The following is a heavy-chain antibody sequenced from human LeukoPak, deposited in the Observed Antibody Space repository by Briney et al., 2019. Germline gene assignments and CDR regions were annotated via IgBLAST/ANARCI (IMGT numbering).Heavy chain of an antibody. CDR1: GFTFSSYG. V-gene: IGHV3-23*01. Sequence: PGGSLRLSCAASGFTFSSYGMSWVRQAPGKGLEWVSAIRGSGGSTYYADSVKGRFTISRDNSKNTLYLQMNSLRAEDTAVYYCAKDPTAMVTFFDYWGQGTLVTVSS. CDR2: IRGSGGST. CDR3: AKDPTAMVTFFDY. J-gene: IGHJ4*02. D-gene: IGHD5-18*01.